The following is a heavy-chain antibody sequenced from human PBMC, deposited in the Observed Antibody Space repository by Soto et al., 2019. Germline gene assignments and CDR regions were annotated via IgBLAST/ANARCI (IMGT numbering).Heavy chain of an antibody. V-gene: IGHV3-21*01. CDR1: GFTFSSYS. J-gene: IGHJ4*02. CDR2: ISSSSSYI. Sequence: EVQLVESGGGLVKPGGSLRLSCAASGFTFSSYSMNWVRQAPGKGLEWVSSISSSSSYIYYADSVKGRFTISRDNAKNSLYLQMNSLRAEDTAVYYCARDLGGSGSYYFDYWGQGTLVTVSS. CDR3: ARDLGGSGSYYFDY. D-gene: IGHD3-10*01.